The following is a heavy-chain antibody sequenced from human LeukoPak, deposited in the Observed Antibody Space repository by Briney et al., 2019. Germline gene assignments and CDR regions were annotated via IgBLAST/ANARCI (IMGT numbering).Heavy chain of an antibody. Sequence: SETLSLTCTVSGGSISSYYWTWIRQPPGTGLEWIGYIYYSGSTSYNPSLKSRVIISIDTSKNQFSLKLSSVTAADTAVYYCASSYGESSGYIPWAFWGQGTMVTVSS. CDR3: ASSYGESSGYIPWAF. V-gene: IGHV4-59*01. CDR2: IYYSGST. J-gene: IGHJ3*01. CDR1: GGSISSYY. D-gene: IGHD3-22*01.